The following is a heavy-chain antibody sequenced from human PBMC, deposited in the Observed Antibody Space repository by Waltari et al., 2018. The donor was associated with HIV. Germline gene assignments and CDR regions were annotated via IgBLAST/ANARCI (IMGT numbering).Heavy chain of an antibody. Sequence: QVQLVQSGAEVKKPGASVKVSCKVSGYTLTELSMHWVRQAPGKGLEWMGGFDPEDGETIYAQKFQGRVTMTEDTSTDTAYMELSSLRSEDTAVYYCARNYWRRRQWPRVGLYYLDYWGQGTLVTVSS. D-gene: IGHD6-19*01. CDR3: ARNYWRRRQWPRVGLYYLDY. CDR2: FDPEDGET. CDR1: GYTLTELS. V-gene: IGHV1-24*01. J-gene: IGHJ4*02.